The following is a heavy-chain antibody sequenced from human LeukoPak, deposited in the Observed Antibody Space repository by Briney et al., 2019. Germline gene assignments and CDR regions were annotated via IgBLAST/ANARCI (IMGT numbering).Heavy chain of an antibody. CDR2: IIPIFGTA. CDR3: ARGPSPGTTGIWDY. D-gene: IGHD1-7*01. CDR1: GGTCSSYA. Sequence: ASVKVSCKASGGTCSSYAISWVRQAPGQGLEWMGGIIPIFGTANYAQKFQGRVTITTDESTSTAYMELSSLRSEDTAVYYCARGPSPGTTGIWDYWGQGTLVTVSS. V-gene: IGHV1-69*05. J-gene: IGHJ4*02.